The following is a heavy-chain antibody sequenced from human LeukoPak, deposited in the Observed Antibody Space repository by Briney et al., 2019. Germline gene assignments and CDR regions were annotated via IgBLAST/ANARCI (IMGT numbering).Heavy chain of an antibody. D-gene: IGHD1-1*01. CDR1: GYTFTSYY. Sequence: ASVKVSCKASGYTFTSYYMHWVRQAPGQGLGWMGWINPNSGGTNYAQKFQGRVTMTRDTSISTAYMELSRLRSDDTTLYYFARDQYDRDEFDYWGQGTLVTVAS. J-gene: IGHJ4*02. V-gene: IGHV1-2*02. CDR2: INPNSGGT. CDR3: ARDQYDRDEFDY.